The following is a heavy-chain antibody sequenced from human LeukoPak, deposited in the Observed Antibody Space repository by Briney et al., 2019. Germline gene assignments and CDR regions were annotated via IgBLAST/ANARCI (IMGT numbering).Heavy chain of an antibody. V-gene: IGHV1-46*01. J-gene: IGHJ4*02. CDR2: INPSGGST. CDR3: ARGGSGSTSPCPV. D-gene: IGHD3-10*01. CDR1: GGTFSSYT. Sequence: ASLKVSCKASGGTFSSYTFSWVRQAPGQGLEWMGIINPSGGSTSYAQKFQGRVTMTRDTSISTAYMELSRLRSDDTAVYYCARGGSGSTSPCPVWGQGTLVTVSS.